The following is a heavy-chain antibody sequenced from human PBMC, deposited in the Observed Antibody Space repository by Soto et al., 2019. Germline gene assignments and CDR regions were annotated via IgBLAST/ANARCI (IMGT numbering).Heavy chain of an antibody. CDR3: ARWAVAPQYGMEV. CDR1: GCTFSSYA. V-gene: IGHV1-69*13. D-gene: IGHD6-19*01. J-gene: IGHJ6*01. CDR2: IIPIFGTA. Sequence: SLKVSCKASGCTFSSYAISWVRQAPGQGLEWMGGIIPIFGTANYAQKFQGRVTITADESTSTAYMELSSLRSEDTAVYYCARWAVAPQYGMEVWGQATTVTVSS.